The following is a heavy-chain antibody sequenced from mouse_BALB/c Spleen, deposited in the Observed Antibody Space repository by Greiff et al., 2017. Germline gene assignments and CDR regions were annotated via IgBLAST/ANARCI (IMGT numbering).Heavy chain of an antibody. D-gene: IGHD1-1*01. J-gene: IGHJ4*01. CDR2: IYPGNVNT. Sequence: VQLQQSGPELVKPGASVRISCKASGYTFTSYYIHWVKQRPGQGLEWIGWIYPGNVNTKYNEKFKGKATLTADKSSSTAYMQLSSLTSEDSAVYFCARSSYYGSSQLYAMDYWGQGTSVTVSS. CDR3: ARSSYYGSSQLYAMDY. V-gene: IGHV1S56*01. CDR1: GYTFTSYY.